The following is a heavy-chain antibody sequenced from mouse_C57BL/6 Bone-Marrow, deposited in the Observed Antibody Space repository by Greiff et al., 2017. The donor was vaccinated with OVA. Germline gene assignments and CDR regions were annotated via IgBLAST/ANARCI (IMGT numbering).Heavy chain of an antibody. CDR3: ARDYSNYVGYAMDY. D-gene: IGHD2-5*01. CDR2: IWSGGST. J-gene: IGHJ4*01. CDR1: GFSLTSYG. V-gene: IGHV2-2*01. Sequence: QVQLKESGPGLVQPSQSLSITCTVSGFSLTSYGVHWVRQSPGKGLEWLGVIWSGGSTDYNAAFISRLSISKDNSKSQVFFKMNSLQADDTAIYYCARDYSNYVGYAMDYWGQGTSVTVSS.